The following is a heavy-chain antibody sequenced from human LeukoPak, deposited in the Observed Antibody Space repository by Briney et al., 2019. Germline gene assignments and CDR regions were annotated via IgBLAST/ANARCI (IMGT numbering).Heavy chain of an antibody. CDR2: IKSKTDGGTT. D-gene: IGHD3-10*01. J-gene: IGHJ4*02. V-gene: IGHV3-15*01. CDR3: TTAYYYGSGSYYTYYFDH. CDR1: GFTFSNAW. Sequence: GGSLRLSCAASGFTFSNAWMSWVCQAPREGLEWVGRIKSKTDGGTTDYAAPVKGRFTISRDDSKNTLYLQMNSLKTEDTAVYYCTTAYYYGSGSYYTYYFDHWGQGTLVTVSS.